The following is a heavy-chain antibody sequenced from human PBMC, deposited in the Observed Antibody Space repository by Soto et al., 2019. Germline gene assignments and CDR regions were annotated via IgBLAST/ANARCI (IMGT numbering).Heavy chain of an antibody. D-gene: IGHD3-22*01. CDR1: GGTFSSYA. CDR3: ARPSQPPYYYDSSGYYPGPNAFDI. J-gene: IGHJ3*02. Sequence: SVKVSCKASGGTFSSYAISWVRQAPGQGLEWMGGIIPIFGTANYAQKFQGRVTITADESTSTAYMELSSLRSEDTAVYYCARPSQPPYYYDSSGYYPGPNAFDIWGQGTMVTVSS. CDR2: IIPIFGTA. V-gene: IGHV1-69*13.